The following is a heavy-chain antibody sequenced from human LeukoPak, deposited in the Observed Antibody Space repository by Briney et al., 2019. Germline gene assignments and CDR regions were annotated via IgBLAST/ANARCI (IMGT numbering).Heavy chain of an antibody. CDR1: GFTFSSYS. V-gene: IGHV3-21*01. D-gene: IGHD3-10*01. CDR2: ISSSSSYI. CDR3: ARLELGAVRGVMGSYGMDV. J-gene: IGHJ6*02. Sequence: PGGSLRLSCAASGFTFSSYSMNWVRQAPGKGLEWVSSISSSSSYIYYADSVKGRFTISRDNAKNSLYLQMNSLRAEDTAVYYCARLELGAVRGVMGSYGMDVWGQGTTVTVSS.